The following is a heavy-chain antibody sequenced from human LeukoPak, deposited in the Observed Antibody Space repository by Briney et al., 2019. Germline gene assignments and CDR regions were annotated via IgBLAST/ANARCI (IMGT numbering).Heavy chain of an antibody. CDR2: INPNSGGT. V-gene: IGHV1-2*02. CDR1: GYTFTGYY. Sequence: ASVKVSCKASGYTFTGYYMHWVRQAPGQGLEWMGWINPNSGGTNYAQKFQGRVTMTRDTSISTAYMELSRLRSDDTAVYYCARNSGYSGYDSDYWGQGTLVTVPS. J-gene: IGHJ4*02. D-gene: IGHD5-12*01. CDR3: ARNSGYSGYDSDY.